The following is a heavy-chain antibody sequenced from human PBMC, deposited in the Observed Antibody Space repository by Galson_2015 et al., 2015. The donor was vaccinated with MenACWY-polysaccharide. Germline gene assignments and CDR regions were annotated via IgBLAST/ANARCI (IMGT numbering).Heavy chain of an antibody. V-gene: IGHV4-4*02. D-gene: IGHD6-13*01. Sequence: ETLSLTCAVSGGSISSSNWWSWVRQPPGKGLEWIGEIYHSGSTNYNPSLKSRVTISVDKSKNQFSLKLSSVTAADTAVYYCARLKYSSSWYFWYFDLWGRGTLVTVSS. CDR3: ARLKYSSSWYFWYFDL. CDR1: GGSISSSNW. J-gene: IGHJ2*01. CDR2: IYHSGST.